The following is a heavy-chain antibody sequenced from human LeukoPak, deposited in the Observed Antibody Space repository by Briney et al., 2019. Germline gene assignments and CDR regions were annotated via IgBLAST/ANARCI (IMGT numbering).Heavy chain of an antibody. J-gene: IGHJ4*02. D-gene: IGHD7-27*01. CDR1: GYTFTGYY. CDR2: INPNSGGT. V-gene: IGHV1-2*02. Sequence: ASVKVSCKASGYTFTGYYMHWLRQAPGQGLEWMGWINPNSGGTKYEQKPQGRVTMTREKSISTAYMELSRLRSDDTAVYYCARDLLIIGESHDYWGQGTLVTASS. CDR3: ARDLLIIGESHDY.